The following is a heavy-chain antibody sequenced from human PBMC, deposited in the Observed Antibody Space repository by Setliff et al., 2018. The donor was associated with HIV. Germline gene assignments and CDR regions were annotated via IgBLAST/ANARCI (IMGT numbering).Heavy chain of an antibody. CDR3: ARVGNNRLQFFDH. CDR1: GYTFTTYA. J-gene: IGHJ4*02. D-gene: IGHD5-12*01. Sequence: ASVKVSCKASGYTFTTYAIHWVRQAPGQRPEWMGWINAGNGDTKYSPKFQGRVTITADTSASTMYMELSSLRSEDTAVYYCARVGNNRLQFFDHWGQGTLVTVSS. CDR2: INAGNGDT. V-gene: IGHV1-3*01.